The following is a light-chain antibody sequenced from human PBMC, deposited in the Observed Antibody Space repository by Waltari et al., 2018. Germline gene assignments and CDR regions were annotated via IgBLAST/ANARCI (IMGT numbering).Light chain of an antibody. CDR3: QQYNSYST. Sequence: DIQMTQSPSTLSASVGDRVTITCRASQSISSWLAWYQQKPGKAPSLLIYKASSLESGVPSRFSGSGSGTEFTLTISSLQPDDFATYYCQQYNSYSTFGQGTKVEI. CDR1: QSISSW. V-gene: IGKV1-5*03. J-gene: IGKJ1*01. CDR2: KAS.